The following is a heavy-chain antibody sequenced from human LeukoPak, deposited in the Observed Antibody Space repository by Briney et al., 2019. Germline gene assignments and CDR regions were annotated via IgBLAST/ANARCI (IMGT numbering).Heavy chain of an antibody. CDR2: ISSSGSTI. CDR3: ARSPPTIFGVVIILDY. Sequence: GGSLRLSCAASGFTFSDYYMSWIRQAPGKGLEWVSYISSSGSTIYYADSVKGRFTISRDNAKNSLYLQMNSLRAEDTAVYYCARSPPTIFGVVIILDYWGQGTLVTVSS. CDR1: GFTFSDYY. V-gene: IGHV3-11*04. J-gene: IGHJ4*02. D-gene: IGHD3-3*01.